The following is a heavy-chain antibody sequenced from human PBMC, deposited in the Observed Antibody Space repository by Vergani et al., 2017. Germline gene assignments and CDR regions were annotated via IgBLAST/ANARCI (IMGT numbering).Heavy chain of an antibody. CDR2: IYYSGST. CDR1: GGSISSYY. J-gene: IGHJ6*03. D-gene: IGHD1-26*01. Sequence: QVQLQESGPGLVKPSVTLSLTCTVSGGSISSYYWSWIRQPPGKGLEWIGYIYYSGSTNYNPSLKSRVTISVDTSKNQFSLKLSSVTAADTAVYYCAREDYYYYXMDVWGKGTTVTVSS. V-gene: IGHV4-59*01. CDR3: AREDYYYYXMDV.